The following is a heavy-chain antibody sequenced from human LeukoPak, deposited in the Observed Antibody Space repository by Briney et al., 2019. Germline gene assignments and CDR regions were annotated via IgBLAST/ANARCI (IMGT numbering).Heavy chain of an antibody. CDR2: MNPYSGGT. Sequence: ASVKVSCKASGYTFTGYYMHWVRQAPGQGLEWMGWMNPYSGGTNYAQKFQGRVTMTRDTSISTAYMELDRLRFDDTAVYYCARDSGEVPDYWGQGTLVTVSS. D-gene: IGHD3-10*01. CDR3: ARDSGEVPDY. CDR1: GYTFTGYY. V-gene: IGHV1-2*02. J-gene: IGHJ4*02.